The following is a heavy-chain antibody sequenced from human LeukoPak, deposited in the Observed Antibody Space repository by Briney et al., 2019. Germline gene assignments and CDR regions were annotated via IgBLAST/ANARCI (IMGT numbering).Heavy chain of an antibody. CDR3: ASGGGWLVHY. D-gene: IGHD6-19*01. CDR2: IKQDGSVK. Sequence: PGGSLRLSCAASGFTFSSYGMHWVRQAPGKGLEWVANIKQDGSVKNYVDSVKGRFTISRDNAKNSLYLQMNSLRGEDTAMYYCASGGGWLVHYWGQGTQVTVSS. J-gene: IGHJ4*02. CDR1: GFTFSSYG. V-gene: IGHV3-7*01.